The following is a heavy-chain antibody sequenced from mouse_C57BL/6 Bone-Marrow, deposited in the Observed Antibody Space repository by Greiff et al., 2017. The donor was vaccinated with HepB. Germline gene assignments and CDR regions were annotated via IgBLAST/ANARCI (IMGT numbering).Heavy chain of an antibody. D-gene: IGHD1-1*01. CDR1: GIDFSRYW. Sequence: EVKLEESGGGLVQPGGSLKLSCAASGIDFSRYWMSWVRRAPGKGLEWIGEINPDSSTINYAPSLKDKFIISRDNAKNTLYLQMSKVRSEDTALYYCARPVYYYGSSYGYAMDYWGQGTSVTVSS. CDR2: INPDSSTI. CDR3: ARPVYYYGSSYGYAMDY. J-gene: IGHJ4*01. V-gene: IGHV4-1*01.